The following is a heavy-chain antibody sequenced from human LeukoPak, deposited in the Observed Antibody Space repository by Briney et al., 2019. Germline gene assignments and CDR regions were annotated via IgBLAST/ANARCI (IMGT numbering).Heavy chain of an antibody. CDR2: FHYSGST. J-gene: IGHJ3*02. D-gene: IGHD6-13*01. Sequence: PSETLSLTCTVSGASVSTYYWNWIRQSPGKGLEWMGYFHYSGSTKSNPSLKSRVTMSLDTSKNQFSLRLSSVTAADTAVYYCARGYSPDAFDIWGQGTMVTVSS. V-gene: IGHV4-59*02. CDR3: ARGYSPDAFDI. CDR1: GASVSTYY.